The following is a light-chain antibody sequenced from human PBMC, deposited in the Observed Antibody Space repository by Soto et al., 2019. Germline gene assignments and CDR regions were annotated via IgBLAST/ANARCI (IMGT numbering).Light chain of an antibody. CDR2: DAS. J-gene: IGKJ1*01. CDR1: QSISSW. Sequence: IQMNQSPSTLSASVGDRVSSTCRASQSISSWLAWYQQKPGKAPKLLIYDASSLESGVPSRFSGSGSGTEFTLTISSLQPDDFATYYCQQYNSYWTFGQGTKVDNK. CDR3: QQYNSYWT. V-gene: IGKV1-5*01.